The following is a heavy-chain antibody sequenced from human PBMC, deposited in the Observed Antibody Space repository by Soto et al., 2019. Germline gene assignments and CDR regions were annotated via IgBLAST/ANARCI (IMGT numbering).Heavy chain of an antibody. J-gene: IGHJ6*02. D-gene: IGHD6-6*01. Sequence: GESLKISCKGSGYSFTSYWISWVRQMPGKGLEWMRRIDPSDSYTNYSPSFQGHVTISADKSISTAYLQWSSPKASDTAMYYCARGSSSSLDDYYYYGMDVWGQGTTVTVSS. CDR3: ARGSSSSLDDYYYYGMDV. V-gene: IGHV5-10-1*01. CDR2: IDPSDSYT. CDR1: GYSFTSYW.